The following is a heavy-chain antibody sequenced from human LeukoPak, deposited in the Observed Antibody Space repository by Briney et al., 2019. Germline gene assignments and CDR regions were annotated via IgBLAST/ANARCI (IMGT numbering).Heavy chain of an antibody. J-gene: IGHJ4*02. CDR1: GFTFSSYA. CDR2: ISGSGGST. Sequence: GGSLRLSCAASGFTFSSYAMSWVRQAPGKGLEWVSAISGSGGSTYYADSVKGRFTISRDNSKNTLYLQMNSLRAEDTAVYYCAKDLNYGSGSDHDYWGQGTLVTVSS. D-gene: IGHD3-10*01. CDR3: AKDLNYGSGSDHDY. V-gene: IGHV3-23*01.